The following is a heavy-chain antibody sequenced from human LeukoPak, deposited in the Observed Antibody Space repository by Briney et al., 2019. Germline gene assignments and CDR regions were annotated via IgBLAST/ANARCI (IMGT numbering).Heavy chain of an antibody. CDR1: GGSISSSSYY. J-gene: IGHJ5*02. D-gene: IGHD3-22*01. Sequence: PSETLSLTCTVSGGSISSSSYYWGWIRQPPGKGLEWIGSIYYSGSTYYNPSLKSRVTISVDTSKNQFSLKLSSVTAADTAVYYCARSMIVVVRRSGWFDPWGQGTLVTVSS. CDR3: ARSMIVVVRRSGWFDP. V-gene: IGHV4-39*07. CDR2: IYYSGST.